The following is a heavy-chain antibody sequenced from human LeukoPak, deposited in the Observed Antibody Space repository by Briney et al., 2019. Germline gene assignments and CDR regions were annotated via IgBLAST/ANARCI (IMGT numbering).Heavy chain of an antibody. Sequence: GASVKVSCKASGYTFTSYGISWVRQAPGQGLEWMGWISAYNGNTNYAQKLQGRVTMTTDTSTSTAYMELRSLRSDDTAVYYCARVSIRSKDHSDSSGLGYWGQGTLVTVSS. J-gene: IGHJ4*02. D-gene: IGHD3-22*01. CDR1: GYTFTSYG. CDR3: ARVSIRSKDHSDSSGLGY. V-gene: IGHV1-18*01. CDR2: ISAYNGNT.